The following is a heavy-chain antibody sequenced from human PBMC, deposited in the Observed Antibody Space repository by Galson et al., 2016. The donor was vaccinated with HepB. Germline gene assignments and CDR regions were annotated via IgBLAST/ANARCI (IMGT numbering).Heavy chain of an antibody. D-gene: IGHD6-13*01. V-gene: IGHV1-18*04. J-gene: IGHJ4*02. CDR3: ARDLSRYTSSRYTDYFDY. Sequence: SVKVSCKASGYTFTNYGISWVRQAPGQGLEWMGWISAYNGNTNSAQKFQGRVTMTTDTSTSTAYMELRSLRSGDTAVYYCARDLSRYTSSRYTDYFDYWGQGTLVTVSS. CDR2: ISAYNGNT. CDR1: GYTFTNYG.